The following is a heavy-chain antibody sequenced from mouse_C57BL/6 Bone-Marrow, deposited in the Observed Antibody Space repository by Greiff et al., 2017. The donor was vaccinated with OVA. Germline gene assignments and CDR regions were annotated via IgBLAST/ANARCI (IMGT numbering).Heavy chain of an antibody. J-gene: IGHJ4*01. CDR3: ARHEAYYTNYYAMDY. CDR2: FYPGSGSI. CDR1: GYTFTEYT. D-gene: IGHD2-12*01. V-gene: IGHV1-62-2*01. Sequence: QVHVKQSGAELVKPGASVKLSCKASGYTFTEYTIHWVKQRSGQGLEWIGWFYPGSGSIKYNEKFKDKATLTADKSSSTVYMGLSRLTSEDSAVYFCARHEAYYTNYYAMDYWGQGTSVTVSS.